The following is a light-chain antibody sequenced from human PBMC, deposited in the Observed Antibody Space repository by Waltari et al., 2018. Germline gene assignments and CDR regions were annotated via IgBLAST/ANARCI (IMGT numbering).Light chain of an antibody. CDR3: QNHERLPAV. J-gene: IGKJ1*01. V-gene: IGKV3-20*01. CDR1: QSISRY. CDR2: QSS. Sequence: EVILTQSPDTLSLSPGERATLSCRASQSISRYLVWYQQKPGQAPRLLIYQSSIRATGIPDRFSGSGYVTDFSLTISRLEPEDFAVYYCQNHERLPAVFGQGTKVEMK.